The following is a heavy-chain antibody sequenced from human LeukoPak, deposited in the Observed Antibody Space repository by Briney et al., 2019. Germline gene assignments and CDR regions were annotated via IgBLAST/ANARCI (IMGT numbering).Heavy chain of an antibody. J-gene: IGHJ4*02. Sequence: GGSLRLSCATSGFTLRNYAMSWVRQAPGKGLEWVSTISGSGSSGTTTYYADSVKGRFSISRDNSKSTLYLQMHSLRAEDTAVYYCAKTYADYEGNWGQGTLVTVSS. CDR3: AKTYADYEGN. D-gene: IGHD4-17*01. CDR1: GFTLRNYA. CDR2: ISGSGSSGTTT. V-gene: IGHV3-23*01.